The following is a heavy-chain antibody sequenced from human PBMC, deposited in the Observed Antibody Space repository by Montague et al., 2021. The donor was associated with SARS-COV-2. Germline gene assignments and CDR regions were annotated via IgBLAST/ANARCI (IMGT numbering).Heavy chain of an antibody. J-gene: IGHJ3*02. CDR2: IYYSGST. CDR1: GGSISSHY. V-gene: IGHV4-59*11. Sequence: SETLSLTCTVSGGSISSHYWSWIRQPPGKGLEWIGYIYYSGSTNCNPSLKSRVTISVDTSKNQFSLKLSSVTAADTAVYYCARVGFFEDDAFDIWGQGTMVTVSS. D-gene: IGHD3-3*01. CDR3: ARVGFFEDDAFDI.